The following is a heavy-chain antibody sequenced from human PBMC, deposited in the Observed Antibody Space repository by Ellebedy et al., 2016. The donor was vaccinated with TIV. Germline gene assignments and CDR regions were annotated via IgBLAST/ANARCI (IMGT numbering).Heavy chain of an antibody. D-gene: IGHD6-13*01. CDR2: IIPIFGTA. Sequence: AASVKVSCKASGGTFSSYAISWVRQAPGQGLEWMGGIIPIFGTANYAQKFQGRVTITADESTSTAYMELSSLRSEDTAVYYCARDPMVAPGIYSSSWYFDYWGQGTLVTVSS. CDR1: GGTFSSYA. CDR3: ARDPMVAPGIYSSSWYFDY. J-gene: IGHJ4*02. V-gene: IGHV1-69*13.